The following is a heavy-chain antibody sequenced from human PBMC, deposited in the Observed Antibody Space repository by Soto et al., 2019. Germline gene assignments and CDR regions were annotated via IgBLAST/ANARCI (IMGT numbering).Heavy chain of an antibody. J-gene: IGHJ6*02. CDR3: ARDVFGVADSYYYYAMDV. D-gene: IGHD3-3*01. Sequence: ASVKVSCKASGYTFTSYGISWVRQAPGQGLEWMGWISAYNGNTNYAQKLQGRVTMTTDTSTSTAYMELRSLRSDDTAVYYCARDVFGVADSYYYYAMDVWGQGTTVTGSS. CDR2: ISAYNGNT. CDR1: GYTFTSYG. V-gene: IGHV1-18*01.